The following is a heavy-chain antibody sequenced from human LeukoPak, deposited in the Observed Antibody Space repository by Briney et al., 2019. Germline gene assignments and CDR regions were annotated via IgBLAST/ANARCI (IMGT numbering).Heavy chain of an antibody. D-gene: IGHD4-23*01. CDR2: INPNSGGT. CDR3: ARGDFGVTPLFGWFDP. J-gene: IGHJ5*02. V-gene: IGHV1-2*06. CDR1: GNTLTDCY. Sequence: ASVKVSCKASGNTLTDCYMHWVRQAPGQGLEWMGRINPNSGGTNYAQKFEGRVTMSRDTSISTAYMELSRLRSDDTAVYYCARGDFGVTPLFGWFDPWGQGTLVTVSS.